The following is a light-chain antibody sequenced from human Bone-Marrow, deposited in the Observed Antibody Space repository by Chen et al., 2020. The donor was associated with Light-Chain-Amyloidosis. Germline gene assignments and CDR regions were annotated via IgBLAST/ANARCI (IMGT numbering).Light chain of an antibody. CDR2: KAS. Sequence: DIQRTQSPSTLPASVRDRVTLTCRASQSIGTWLAWYQQIPGKAPKLLIYKASSLESGVPSRFSGSGSETEFTLTISILQPDDVATYYCQQYNTYPWTFGQGTKLEIK. CDR3: QQYNTYPWT. V-gene: IGKV1-5*03. CDR1: QSIGTW. J-gene: IGKJ1*01.